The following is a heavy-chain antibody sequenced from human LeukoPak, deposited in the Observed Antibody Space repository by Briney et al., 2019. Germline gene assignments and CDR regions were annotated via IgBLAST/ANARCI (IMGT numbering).Heavy chain of an antibody. CDR1: GDSINSPNW. Sequence: SGTLSLTCAVSGDSINSPNWWTWVRQTPEKGLEWIGEIWHSESTNYNPSLKSRVTISVDTSKNQFSLKLSSVTAADTAVYYCARERARDYGGNLDAFDIWGQGTMVTVSS. D-gene: IGHD4-23*01. CDR3: ARERARDYGGNLDAFDI. J-gene: IGHJ3*02. V-gene: IGHV4-4*02. CDR2: IWHSEST.